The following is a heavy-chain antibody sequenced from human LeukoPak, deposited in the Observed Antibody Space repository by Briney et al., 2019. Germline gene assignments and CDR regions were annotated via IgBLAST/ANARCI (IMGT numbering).Heavy chain of an antibody. Sequence: GGSLRLSCVASGFTFSNYAMCWVRQAPGKGLEWVSLFSHSGDNTYYADSGKGRFTISRDNSKDTLFLQMNSLRAEDTAIYYCATMDRFIIQDWGQGTLVTVSS. CDR1: GFTFSNYA. J-gene: IGHJ1*01. CDR3: ATMDRFIIQD. V-gene: IGHV3-23*01. D-gene: IGHD3/OR15-3a*01. CDR2: FSHSGDNT.